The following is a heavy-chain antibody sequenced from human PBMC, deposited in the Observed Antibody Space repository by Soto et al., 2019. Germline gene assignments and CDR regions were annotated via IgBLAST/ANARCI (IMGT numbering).Heavy chain of an antibody. J-gene: IGHJ4*02. V-gene: IGHV4-39*01. CDR3: ARMEVWGSYRSHFDY. D-gene: IGHD3-16*02. CDR2: IYYSGST. CDR1: GGSISSSSYY. Sequence: QLQLQESGPGLVKPSETLSLTCTVSGGSISSSSYYWGWIRQPPGKGLEWIGSIYYSGSTYYNPSLKSRVTISVDTSKNQFSLKLSSVTAADTAVYYCARMEVWGSYRSHFDYWGQGTLVTVSS.